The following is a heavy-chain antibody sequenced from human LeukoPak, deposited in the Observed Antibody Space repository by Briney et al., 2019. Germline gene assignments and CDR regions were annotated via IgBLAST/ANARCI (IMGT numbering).Heavy chain of an antibody. D-gene: IGHD3-3*01. V-gene: IGHV4-4*07. Sequence: SETLSLTCTASGGYFSGYYWSWIRQSAGKGLEWIGRMHTGGTTNYNPSLQSRVILSVDVSKSQFSLNLTSVTAADTAVYYCARDTHYDFWGGYLNSFDPWGQGALVTVSS. CDR3: ARDTHYDFWGGYLNSFDP. J-gene: IGHJ5*02. CDR2: MHTGGTT. CDR1: GGYFSGYY.